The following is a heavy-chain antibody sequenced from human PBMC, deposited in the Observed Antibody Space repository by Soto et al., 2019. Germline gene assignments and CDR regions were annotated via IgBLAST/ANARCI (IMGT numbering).Heavy chain of an antibody. CDR3: ARSLNIYYDSSAYEC. CDR2: TYYRSKWYN. V-gene: IGHV6-1*01. CDR1: GDSVSSNSAT. J-gene: IGHJ4*02. Sequence: QVQLQQSGPGLVKPSQTLSLTCAISGDSVSSNSATWNWIRQSPSRGLEWLGRTYYRSKWYNDYAVSVKSRILDNPDTSKNQFSLPLNSVTPDDTAIYYCARSLNIYYDSSAYECWGQGTLVTVSS. D-gene: IGHD3-22*01.